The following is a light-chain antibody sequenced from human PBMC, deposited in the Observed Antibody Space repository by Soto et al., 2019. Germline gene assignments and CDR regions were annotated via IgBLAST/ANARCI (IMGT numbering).Light chain of an antibody. V-gene: IGKV1-5*03. CDR1: QSVDTC. CDR2: KAS. Sequence: DIQMTQSPSTLSASVGDRVTITCRASQSVDTCLAWYQQKPGKAPHLLIYKASSLETGVQSRFSGIGSVTEFTLTISSLQPDDFATYYCQQFYRYPWTFGQGTKVEIK. J-gene: IGKJ1*01. CDR3: QQFYRYPWT.